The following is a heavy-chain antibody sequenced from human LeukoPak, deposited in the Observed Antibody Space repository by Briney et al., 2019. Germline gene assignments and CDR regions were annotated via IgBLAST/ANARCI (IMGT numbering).Heavy chain of an antibody. CDR2: IYYSGST. CDR3: AGSAVVLFSIDY. CDR1: GGSISSGGYY. J-gene: IGHJ4*02. V-gene: IGHV4-31*03. D-gene: IGHD3-16*01. Sequence: KPSETLSLTCTVSGGSISSGGYYWSWIRQHPGKGLEWIGYIYYSGSTYYNLSLKSRVTISVDTSKNQFSLKLSSVTAADTAVYYCAGSAVVLFSIDYWGQGTLVTVSS.